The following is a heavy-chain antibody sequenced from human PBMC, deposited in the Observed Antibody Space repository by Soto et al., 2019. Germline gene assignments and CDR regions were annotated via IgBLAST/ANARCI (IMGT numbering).Heavy chain of an antibody. V-gene: IGHV3-66*01. CDR1: GFTVSSNY. D-gene: IGHD4-17*01. CDR2: IYSGGST. CDR3: ARVRDYGDYKRAYYFDY. Sequence: GGSLRLSCAASGFTVSSNYMSWVRQAPGKGLEWVSVIYSGGSTYYADSVKGRFTISRDNSKNTLYLQMNSLRAEDTAVYYCARVRDYGDYKRAYYFDYWGQGTLVTVSS. J-gene: IGHJ4*02.